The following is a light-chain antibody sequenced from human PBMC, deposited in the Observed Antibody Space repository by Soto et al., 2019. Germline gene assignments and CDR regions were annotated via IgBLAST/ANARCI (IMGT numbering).Light chain of an antibody. CDR3: QQSYSTQIT. V-gene: IGKV1-39*01. Sequence: DIQMTQSPSSLYASIGDRVTITCQACQTTSNYLNWYQQKPGKAPKLLLYDASSLQSGVQSRFTGSGSGTDSTLTISSLQPEDFATFVCQQSYSTQITIGQGTRLEIK. J-gene: IGKJ5*01. CDR2: DAS. CDR1: QTTSNY.